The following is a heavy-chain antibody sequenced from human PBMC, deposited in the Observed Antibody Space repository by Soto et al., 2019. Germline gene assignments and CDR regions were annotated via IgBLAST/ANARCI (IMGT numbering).Heavy chain of an antibody. D-gene: IGHD3-22*01. V-gene: IGHV1-18*01. CDR1: CYTFTSYG. J-gene: IGHJ6*02. Sequence: GASVKLSCKASCYTFTSYGIRWGRQAPGQGLERMGGISPCNGTTNYAQKLQGRVTMTADASTSTAYMELSSLRSEDTAVYYCARSITMIGGALDIWGQGTTVTVSS. CDR3: ARSITMIGGALDI. CDR2: ISPCNGTT.